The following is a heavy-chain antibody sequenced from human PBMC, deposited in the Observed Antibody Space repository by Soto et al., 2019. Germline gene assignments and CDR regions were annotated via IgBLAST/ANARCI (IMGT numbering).Heavy chain of an antibody. V-gene: IGHV5-10-1*01. D-gene: IGHD2-21*02. CDR2: IDPSDSYT. CDR1: GYSFTSYW. J-gene: IGHJ6*02. CDR3: AREGVGVVTGSGGMDV. Sequence: GESLKISCKGSGYSFTSYWIDWVRQMPGKGLEWMGRIDPSDSYTNYSPSFQGHVTISADKSISTAYLQWSSLKASDTAVYYCAREGVGVVTGSGGMDVWGQGTTVTVSS.